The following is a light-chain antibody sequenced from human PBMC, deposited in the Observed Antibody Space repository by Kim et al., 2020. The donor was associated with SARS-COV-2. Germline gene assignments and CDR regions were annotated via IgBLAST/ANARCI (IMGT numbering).Light chain of an antibody. CDR3: QQYSSYPWT. J-gene: IGKJ1*01. Sequence: DIQMTQSPSTLSASVGDRVTITCRASQSISSWLAWYQQKPGKVPKFLIYKASSLESGVPSRFSGSGSGTEFTLTISSLQPDDFATYYCQQYSSYPWTFGQGTKVDIK. CDR2: KAS. CDR1: QSISSW. V-gene: IGKV1-5*03.